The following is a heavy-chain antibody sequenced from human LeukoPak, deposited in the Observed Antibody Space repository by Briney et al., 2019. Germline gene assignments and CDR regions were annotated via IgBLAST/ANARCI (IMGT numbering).Heavy chain of an antibody. CDR3: AVVVPAATLDY. D-gene: IGHD2-2*01. CDR1: GFTFSSYS. V-gene: IGHV3-21*01. J-gene: IGHJ4*02. CDR2: ISSSSSYV. Sequence: GGSLRLSCAASGFTFSSYSMNWVRQAPGKGLEWVSSISSSSSYVYYADSVKGRFTISRDNAKNSLYLQMNSLRAEDTAVYYCAVVVPAATLDYWGQGTLVTVSS.